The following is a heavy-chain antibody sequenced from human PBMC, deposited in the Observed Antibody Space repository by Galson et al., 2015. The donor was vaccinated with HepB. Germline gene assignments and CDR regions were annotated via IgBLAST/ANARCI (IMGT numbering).Heavy chain of an antibody. D-gene: IGHD3-10*01. CDR2: IYRGGST. Sequence: SLRLSCAASGFTVSGNYMSWVRQAPGKGLEWVSVIYRGGSTYYADSVKGRFTISRDNSKNTLYLQMNSLRAEDTAVYYCATDLYHSGIADYWGQGTLVTVSS. V-gene: IGHV3-53*01. CDR1: GFTVSGNY. J-gene: IGHJ4*02. CDR3: ATDLYHSGIADY.